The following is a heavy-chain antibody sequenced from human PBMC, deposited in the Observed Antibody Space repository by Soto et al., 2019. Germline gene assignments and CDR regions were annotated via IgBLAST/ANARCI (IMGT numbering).Heavy chain of an antibody. D-gene: IGHD1-7*01. CDR3: AREVTGTTQETADY. CDR2: ISAYNANT. Sequence: GASVKVSCKASGYTFSSYGISWVRQAPGQGLEWMGWISAYNANTNYAQKLQGRVTMTTDTSTSTAYMELRSLTSDDTAVYYCAREVTGTTQETADYWGQGTLATVSS. V-gene: IGHV1-18*01. J-gene: IGHJ4*02. CDR1: GYTFSSYG.